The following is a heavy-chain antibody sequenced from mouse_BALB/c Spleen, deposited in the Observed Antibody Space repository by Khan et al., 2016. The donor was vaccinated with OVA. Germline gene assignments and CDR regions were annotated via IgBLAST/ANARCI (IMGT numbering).Heavy chain of an antibody. CDR2: ISCYNGAT. CDR1: GYSFTGYY. V-gene: IGHV1S34*01. D-gene: IGHD2-2*01. CDR3: ARSHLLWLYAMDY. Sequence: LVKTGASVKISCKTSGYSFTGYYMHWVKQSHGKSLEWIGYISCYNGATTYNQKFKGKATFTVDTYSSTAYMQFNSLTSEDSAVYYCARSHLLWLYAMDYWGQGTSVTVAS. J-gene: IGHJ4*01.